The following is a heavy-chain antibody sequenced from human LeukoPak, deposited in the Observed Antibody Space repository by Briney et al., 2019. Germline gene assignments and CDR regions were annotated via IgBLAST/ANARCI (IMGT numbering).Heavy chain of an antibody. J-gene: IGHJ4*02. D-gene: IGHD2-8*01. CDR2: INLSGGST. CDR1: RYTFTSYH. V-gene: IGHV1-46*01. CDR3: ARDYVDDIPMIKDY. Sequence: ASVKVSCKASRYTFTSYHMHWVRQAPGQGLEWMGLINLSGGSTTYAQRFQGRVTLTRDTSTSTVYMELSSLRSEDTAVYYCARDYVDDIPMIKDYWGQGTLVTVSS.